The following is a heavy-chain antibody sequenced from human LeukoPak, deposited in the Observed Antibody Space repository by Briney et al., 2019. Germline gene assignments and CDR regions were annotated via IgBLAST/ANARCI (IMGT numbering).Heavy chain of an antibody. J-gene: IGHJ4*02. D-gene: IGHD3-22*01. CDR1: GFTFDDYA. Sequence: PGRSLRLSCAASGFTFDDYAMHWVRQAPGKGLEWVSGISWNSGSIGYADSVKGRFTISRDNAKNSLYLQMNSLRAEDTALYYCAKDKATMIVGSFDYWGQGTLVTVSP. V-gene: IGHV3-9*01. CDR2: ISWNSGSI. CDR3: AKDKATMIVGSFDY.